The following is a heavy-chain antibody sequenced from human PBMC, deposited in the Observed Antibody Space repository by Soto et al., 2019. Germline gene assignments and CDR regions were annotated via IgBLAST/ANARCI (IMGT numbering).Heavy chain of an antibody. D-gene: IGHD3-22*01. CDR1: GFTFNNAW. V-gene: IGHV3-15*07. J-gene: IGHJ4*02. CDR3: TTDIWLFRQKDF. Sequence: GGSLRLSCAASGFTFNNAWMNWVRQAPGTGLQWVGRNKSKTDGGTTDYAAPVKGRFTISRDDSKNTVYLQMNSLKTEDTAVYFCTTDIWLFRQKDFWGQGTLVTVSS. CDR2: NKSKTDGGTT.